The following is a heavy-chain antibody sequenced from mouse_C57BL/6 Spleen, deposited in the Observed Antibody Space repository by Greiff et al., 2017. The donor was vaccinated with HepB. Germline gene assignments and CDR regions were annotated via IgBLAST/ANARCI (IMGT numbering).Heavy chain of an antibody. CDR1: GFNIKDDY. D-gene: IGHD3-3*01. Sequence: EVQLQQSGAELVRPGASVKLSCTASGFNIKDDYMHWVKQRPEQGLEWIGWIDPENGDTEYASKFQGKATITADTSSNTAYLQLSSLTSEDTAVYYCTSRGAMDYWGQRTSVTVSS. CDR2: IDPENGDT. CDR3: TSRGAMDY. J-gene: IGHJ4*01. V-gene: IGHV14-4*01.